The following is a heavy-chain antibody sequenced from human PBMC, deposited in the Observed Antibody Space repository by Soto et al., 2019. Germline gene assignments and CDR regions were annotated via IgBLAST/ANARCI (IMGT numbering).Heavy chain of an antibody. D-gene: IGHD3-10*01. J-gene: IGHJ4*02. Sequence: WETLSLTCTVSGGPMSEYFWSWIRQSPGKGLEWIGYVYYLGSTDYNPSLKSRVMISVDTSKRQFSLKLSSVTVADTAVYYCARDGYDGSGSPYPAYWGPGIQVTVSS. CDR2: VYYLGST. V-gene: IGHV4-59*01. CDR3: ARDGYDGSGSPYPAY. CDR1: GGPMSEYF.